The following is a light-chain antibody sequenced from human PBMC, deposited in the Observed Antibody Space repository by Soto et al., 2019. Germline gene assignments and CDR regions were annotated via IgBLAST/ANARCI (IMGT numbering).Light chain of an antibody. Sequence: EIVLTQPPGTLSLSPGERATISCRASQSVSSNNLVWYQQKPGQARRLLIYGASYRAAGIPDRFSGSGSGTDFTLTISRLEPEDFALYYCQQYGSSPWTFGQGTKVDI. J-gene: IGKJ1*01. CDR3: QQYGSSPWT. CDR1: QSVSSNN. V-gene: IGKV3-20*01. CDR2: GAS.